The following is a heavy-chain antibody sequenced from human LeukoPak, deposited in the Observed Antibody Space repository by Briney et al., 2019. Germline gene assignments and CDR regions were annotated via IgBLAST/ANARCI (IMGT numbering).Heavy chain of an antibody. Sequence: GSLRLSCAASEFTFSTYWMTWDRQAPGKGLEWVANINEDGSEKYYVDSVKGRFTISRDNANNSLYLQMSSLRVDDTAVYYCARDPRRRFDYWGQGTLVTVSS. CDR3: ARDPRRRFDY. D-gene: IGHD1-1*01. CDR1: EFTFSTYW. CDR2: INEDGSEK. J-gene: IGHJ4*02. V-gene: IGHV3-7*01.